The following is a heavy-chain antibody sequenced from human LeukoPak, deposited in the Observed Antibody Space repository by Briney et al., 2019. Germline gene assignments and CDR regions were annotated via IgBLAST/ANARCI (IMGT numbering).Heavy chain of an antibody. Sequence: GASVKVSCKASGYTFTSYYMHWVRQAPGQGLEWMGIINPSGGSTSYAQKFQGRVTMTRDTSTSTVYMELSSLRSEDTAVYYCARVGDSSVESVNSIDYWGQGTLVTVSS. CDR1: GYTFTSYY. CDR2: INPSGGST. CDR3: ARVGDSSVESVNSIDY. V-gene: IGHV1-46*01. J-gene: IGHJ4*02. D-gene: IGHD3-22*01.